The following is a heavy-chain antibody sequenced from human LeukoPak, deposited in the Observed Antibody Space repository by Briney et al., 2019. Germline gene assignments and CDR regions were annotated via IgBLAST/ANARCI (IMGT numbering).Heavy chain of an antibody. CDR2: IYTSEST. D-gene: IGHD5-24*01. J-gene: IGHJ4*02. Sequence: SETLSLTCTVSGGSISSGSYYWSWIRQPAGKGLEWIGRIYTSESTNYNPSLKSRVTISVDTSKNQFSLKLSSVTAADTAVYYCARVGGYNYNYFDYWGQGTLVTVSS. V-gene: IGHV4-61*02. CDR3: ARVGGYNYNYFDY. CDR1: GGSISSGSYY.